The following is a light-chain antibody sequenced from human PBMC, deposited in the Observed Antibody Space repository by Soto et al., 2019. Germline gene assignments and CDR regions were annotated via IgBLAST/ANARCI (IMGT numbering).Light chain of an antibody. J-gene: IGKJ4*01. CDR1: QSLLHINGYNY. CDR3: IQTLQTPFT. V-gene: IGKV2-28*01. Sequence: DIVVTQYPLSLPVTPGEPASISCRSSQSLLHINGYNYLDWYLQKPGQSPQLLIYLASSRAAGVPDRFRGSGSGTDFTLKISRVEAEDFGVYYCIQTLQTPFTFGGGTKV. CDR2: LAS.